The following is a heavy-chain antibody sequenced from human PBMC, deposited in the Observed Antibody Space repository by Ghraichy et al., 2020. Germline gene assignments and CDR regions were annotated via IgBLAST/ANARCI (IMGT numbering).Heavy chain of an antibody. V-gene: IGHV4-39*01. D-gene: IGHD6-13*01. Sequence: SETLSLTCTVSGGSISSSSYYWGWIRQPPGKGLEWIGSIYYSGSTYYNPSLKSRVTISVDTSKNQFSLKLSSVTAADTAVYYCARHPRLAAADYFDYWGQGTLVTVSS. CDR2: IYYSGST. CDR1: GGSISSSSYY. J-gene: IGHJ4*02. CDR3: ARHPRLAAADYFDY.